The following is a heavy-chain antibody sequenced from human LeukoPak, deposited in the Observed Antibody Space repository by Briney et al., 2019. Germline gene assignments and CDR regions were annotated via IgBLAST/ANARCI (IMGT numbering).Heavy chain of an antibody. J-gene: IGHJ5*02. CDR3: ASAGYCSSTSCYRAAWFDP. CDR2: INHSGST. Sequence: PSETLSLTCAVYGGSFSGYYWSWIRQPPGRGLEWIGEINHSGSTNYNPSLKSRVTISVDTSKNQCSLKLTSVTAADTAVYYCASAGYCSSTSCYRAAWFDPWGQGTLVTVSS. CDR1: GGSFSGYY. V-gene: IGHV4-34*01. D-gene: IGHD2-2*01.